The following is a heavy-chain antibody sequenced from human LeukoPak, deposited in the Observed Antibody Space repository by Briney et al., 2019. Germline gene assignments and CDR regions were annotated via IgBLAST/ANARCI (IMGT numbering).Heavy chain of an antibody. CDR2: IYTSGST. D-gene: IGHD3-22*01. CDR1: GGSISSGSYY. CDR3: ARRGNYYDSSGYYYVFGFDY. J-gene: IGHJ4*02. V-gene: IGHV4-61*02. Sequence: PSETLSLTCTVSGGSISSGSYYWSWIRQPAGKGLEWIGRIYTSGSTNYNPSLKSRVTISVDTSKNQFSLKLSSVTAADTAVYYCARRGNYYDSSGYYYVFGFDYWGQGTLVTVSS.